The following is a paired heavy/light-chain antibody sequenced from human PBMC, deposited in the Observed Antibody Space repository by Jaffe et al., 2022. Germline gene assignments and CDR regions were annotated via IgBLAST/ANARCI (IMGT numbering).Heavy chain of an antibody. Sequence: QVHLQESGPGLVKASQTLSLTCTVSGASMTSGSAYWSWIRQPAGKGLEWIGRIYTRGNANYNPSLESRVNISLDTSKNQFSLTLTSVTAADAAIYYCAGDRGPRLYYYMDVWGNGTTVTVSS. V-gene: IGHV4-61*02. CDR1: GASMTSGSAY. CDR3: AGDRGPRLYYYMDV. J-gene: IGHJ6*03. CDR2: IYTRGNA.
Light chain of an antibody. CDR2: RDD. CDR3: QVWDRGSSLGV. J-gene: IGLJ3*02. CDR1: EIGDRS. V-gene: IGLV3-9*02. Sequence: SYELTQAVSVSVAPGQTARITCGGSEIGDRSVYWYQQRPGLPPTLVIYRDDNRPSGVPERFSGTNSGNTATLIIRRVQAGDEADYYCQVWDRGSSLGVFGGGTKLTVL.